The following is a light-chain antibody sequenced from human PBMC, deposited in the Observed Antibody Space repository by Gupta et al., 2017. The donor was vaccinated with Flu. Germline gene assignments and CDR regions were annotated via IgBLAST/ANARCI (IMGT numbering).Light chain of an antibody. J-gene: IGKJ1*01. CDR3: QQLNSYPRT. CDR1: QGISSY. Sequence: STAVGDRVTITCRASQGISSYLAWYQQKPGKASKLLIYAASTLQSGVPSRFSGSGSGTEFTLTISSLQPEDFATYYCQQLNSYPRTFGQGTKVEIK. CDR2: AAS. V-gene: IGKV1-9*01.